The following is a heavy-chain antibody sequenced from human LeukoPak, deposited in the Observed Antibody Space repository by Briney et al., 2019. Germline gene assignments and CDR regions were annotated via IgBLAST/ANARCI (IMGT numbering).Heavy chain of an antibody. CDR1: RFTFSSYA. V-gene: IGHV3-30-3*01. Sequence: PGRSLRLSCIASRFTFSSYAMNWVRQAPGKGLEWVAVMSHDGSSKYYAESVKGRFTISRDNSKNTLDLQMNSLRAEDTAVYYCAKGWDYGEIIFDYWGQGTLVTVSS. J-gene: IGHJ4*02. D-gene: IGHD4-17*01. CDR2: MSHDGSSK. CDR3: AKGWDYGEIIFDY.